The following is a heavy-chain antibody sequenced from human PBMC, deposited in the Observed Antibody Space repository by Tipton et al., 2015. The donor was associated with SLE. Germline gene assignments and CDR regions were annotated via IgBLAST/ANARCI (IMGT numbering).Heavy chain of an antibody. V-gene: IGHV4-59*11. J-gene: IGHJ6*02. CDR1: GGSISSHY. Sequence: LRLSCTVSGGSISSHYWSWIRQPPGKGLEWIGYIYYSGSTNYNPSLKSRVTISVDTSKNQFSLKLSSVTAADTAVYYCARDNAALDYYYGMDVWGQGTTVTVSS. CDR2: IYYSGST. D-gene: IGHD2-15*01. CDR3: ARDNAALDYYYGMDV.